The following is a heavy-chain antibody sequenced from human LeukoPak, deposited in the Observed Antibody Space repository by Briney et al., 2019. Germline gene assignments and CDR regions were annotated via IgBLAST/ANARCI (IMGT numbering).Heavy chain of an antibody. V-gene: IGHV4-39*07. D-gene: IGHD4-11*01. Sequence: PSETLSLTCTVSGGSISSSSYYWGWIRQPPGKGLEWIGSIYYSGSTYYNPSLKSRVTISVDTSKNQFSLKLSSVTAADTAVYYCARGINDYSNFDQWGQGTLVTVSS. CDR2: IYYSGST. CDR3: ARGINDYSNFDQ. CDR1: GGSISSSSYY. J-gene: IGHJ4*02.